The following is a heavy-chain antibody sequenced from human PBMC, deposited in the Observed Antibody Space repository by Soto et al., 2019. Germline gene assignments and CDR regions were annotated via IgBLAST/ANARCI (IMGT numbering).Heavy chain of an antibody. CDR3: ARHGVQGGYCSGTSCFSPSYFDY. V-gene: IGHV4-39*01. J-gene: IGHJ4*02. CDR1: SGSISSTSYY. D-gene: IGHD2-2*01. Sequence: QLQLQESGPGLVKPSETLSLTCTVSSGSISSTSYYWGWIRQPPGEGLEWIGSISYSGSTYYKPSLKSRVTISVDTSKNQFSLKLSSVTAADTAVYYCARHGVQGGYCSGTSCFSPSYFDYWGQGTLVTVSS. CDR2: ISYSGST.